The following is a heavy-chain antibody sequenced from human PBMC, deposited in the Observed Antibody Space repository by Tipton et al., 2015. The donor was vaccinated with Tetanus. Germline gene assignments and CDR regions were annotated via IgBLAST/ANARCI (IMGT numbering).Heavy chain of an antibody. J-gene: IGHJ4*02. D-gene: IGHD6-13*01. CDR2: VHYTGKD. CDR3: ARGGIAAAGGGLDY. CDR1: GGSITSYY. Sequence: GSLRLSCNVSGGSITSYYWSWIRQRPGRGLEWVGYVHYTGKDNYSPSLRSRVTLSVDTSKNQFSLKMNSVTAADTAVYYCARGGIAAAGGGLDYWGQGTLVTVSS. V-gene: IGHV4-59*13.